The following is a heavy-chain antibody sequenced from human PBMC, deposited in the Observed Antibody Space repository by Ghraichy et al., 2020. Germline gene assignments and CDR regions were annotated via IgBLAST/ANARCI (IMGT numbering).Heavy chain of an antibody. CDR3: ARDPGGGMEDAFDI. CDR2: INPKSGGT. CDR1: GYTFTGYY. V-gene: IGHV1-2*02. D-gene: IGHD3-16*01. J-gene: IGHJ3*02. Sequence: ASVKVSCKASGYTFTGYYMHWVRQAPGQGLEWMGWINPKSGGTNYAQKFQGRVTMTRDTSISTAYLELSRLRSGDTAVHYCARDPGGGMEDAFDIWGQGTMVTVSS.